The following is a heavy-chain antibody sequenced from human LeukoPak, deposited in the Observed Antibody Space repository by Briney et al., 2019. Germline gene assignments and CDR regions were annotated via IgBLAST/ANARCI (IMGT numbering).Heavy chain of an antibody. CDR1: GFNFDDYA. Sequence: AGGSLRLSCAASGFNFDDYAIHWVRQAPGKGLEWVSGINWNSDNRGYADSVKGRFTISRDNAKNSVYLQMNNLRAEDTALYYCARSSMVRITMIAAPFDYWGQGTLVTVSS. CDR3: ARSSMVRITMIAAPFDY. V-gene: IGHV3-9*01. CDR2: INWNSDNR. D-gene: IGHD3-22*01. J-gene: IGHJ4*02.